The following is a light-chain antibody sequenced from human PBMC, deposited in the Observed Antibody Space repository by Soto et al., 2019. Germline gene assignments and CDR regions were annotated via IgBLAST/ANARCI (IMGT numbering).Light chain of an antibody. J-gene: IGKJ3*01. CDR1: QGVANY. CDR2: AAS. CDR3: QKYKSAPFT. Sequence: DIQMTQSPCSLPASVGDRVTITCRASQGVANYLAWYHQKPGKVPNLLIYAASTLQSGVPSRFRGSGSGTDFALTISSLQPEDVATYYCQKYKSAPFTFVHGTKVDIK. V-gene: IGKV1-27*01.